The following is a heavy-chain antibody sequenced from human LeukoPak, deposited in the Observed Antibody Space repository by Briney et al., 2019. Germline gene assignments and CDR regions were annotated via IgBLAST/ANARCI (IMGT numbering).Heavy chain of an antibody. CDR3: ARQGYYDSRGYHDAFDI. V-gene: IGHV3-48*03. D-gene: IGHD3-22*01. CDR1: GFTFSSYE. J-gene: IGHJ3*02. CDR2: ISSSGSTI. Sequence: PGGSLRLSCAASGFTFSSYEMNWVRQAPGKGLEWVSYISSSGSTIYYADSVKGRFTISRDNAKNSLYLQMNSLRAEDTAVYYCARQGYYDSRGYHDAFDIWGQGTMVTVSS.